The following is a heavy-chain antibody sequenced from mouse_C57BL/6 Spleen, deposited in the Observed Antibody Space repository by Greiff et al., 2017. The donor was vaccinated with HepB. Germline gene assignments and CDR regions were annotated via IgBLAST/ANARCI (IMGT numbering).Heavy chain of an antibody. CDR3: ARQDSNDYYAMDY. Sequence: EVQRVESGGGLVQPGGSLKLSCAASGFTFSDYGMAWVRQAPRKGPEWVAFIRNLAYSIYYADTVTGRFTISRENAKNTLYLEMSSLRSEDTAMYYCARQDSNDYYAMDYWGQGTSVTVSS. CDR2: IRNLAYSI. J-gene: IGHJ4*01. CDR1: GFTFSDYG. D-gene: IGHD2-5*01. V-gene: IGHV5-15*01.